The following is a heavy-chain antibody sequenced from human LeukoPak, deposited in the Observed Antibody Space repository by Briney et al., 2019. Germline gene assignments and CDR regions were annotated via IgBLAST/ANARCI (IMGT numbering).Heavy chain of an antibody. CDR3: ARGVGSTSSNWFDP. CDR1: GGSVSSGTYY. CDR2: IYGSGNT. Sequence: PSETLSLTCTVSGGSVSSGTYYWSWIRRPAGKGLEWIGRIYGSGNTNYNPSLKSRVTISVDTSRNQFSLKLSSVSTADTAVYYCARGVGSTSSNWFDPWGQGTLVTVSS. J-gene: IGHJ5*02. V-gene: IGHV4-61*02. D-gene: IGHD2-2*01.